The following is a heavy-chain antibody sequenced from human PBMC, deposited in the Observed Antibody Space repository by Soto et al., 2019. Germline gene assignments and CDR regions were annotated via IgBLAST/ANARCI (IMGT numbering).Heavy chain of an antibody. Sequence: SETLSLTCTVSGGSISISSYYWCWIRHPPGKGLEWIGSIYYSGSTYYNPSLKSRVTISVDTSKNQFSLKLSSVTAADTAVYYCARGQAVRMRAFDIWGQGTMVTVSS. D-gene: IGHD3-10*01. CDR2: IYYSGST. J-gene: IGHJ3*02. CDR1: GGSISISSYY. CDR3: ARGQAVRMRAFDI. V-gene: IGHV4-39*01.